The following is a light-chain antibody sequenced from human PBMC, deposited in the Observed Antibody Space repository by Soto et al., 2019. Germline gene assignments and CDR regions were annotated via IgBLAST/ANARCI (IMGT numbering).Light chain of an antibody. CDR1: SSDVGAYNY. CDR2: EVT. V-gene: IGLV2-8*01. Sequence: QSALTQPPSASGSPGQSVTISCTGTSSDVGAYNYVSWYQHHPGKAPKLMIYEVTRRPSGVPGRFSGSKSGNTASLTVSGLQAEDEAEYFCSSYAGSYTWIFGSGTKLTVL. J-gene: IGLJ1*01. CDR3: SSYAGSYTWI.